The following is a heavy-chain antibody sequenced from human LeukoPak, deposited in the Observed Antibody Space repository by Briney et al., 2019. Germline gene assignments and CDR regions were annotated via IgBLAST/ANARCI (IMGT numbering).Heavy chain of an antibody. CDR2: INWNGGST. D-gene: IGHD6-19*01. CDR3: ARIAMAGIGDGFDI. CDR1: GFTFDDYG. Sequence: GGSLRLSCAASGFTFDDYGMSWVRQAPGKGLEWVSGINWNGGSTGYADSVKGRFTISRDNARNSLYLQMNSLRAEDTALYYCARIAMAGIGDGFDIWGQGTMVTVSS. J-gene: IGHJ3*02. V-gene: IGHV3-20*04.